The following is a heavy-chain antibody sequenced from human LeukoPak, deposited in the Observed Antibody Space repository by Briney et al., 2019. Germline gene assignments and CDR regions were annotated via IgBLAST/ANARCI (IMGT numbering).Heavy chain of an antibody. CDR2: INWNGGST. D-gene: IGHD6-19*01. CDR3: ARIAMAGIGDGFDI. CDR1: GFTFDDYG. Sequence: GGSLRLSCAASGFTFDDYGMSWVRQAPGKGLEWVSGINWNGGSTGYADSVKGRFTISRDNARNSLYLQMNSLRAEDTALYYCARIAMAGIGDGFDIWGQGTMVTVSS. J-gene: IGHJ3*02. V-gene: IGHV3-20*04.